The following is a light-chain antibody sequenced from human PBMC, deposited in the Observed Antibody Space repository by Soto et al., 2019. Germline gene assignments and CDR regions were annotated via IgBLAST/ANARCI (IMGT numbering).Light chain of an antibody. CDR2: GAS. V-gene: IGKV3-20*01. CDR3: QQYADRPRT. CDR1: QSVSSSY. J-gene: IGKJ1*01. Sequence: EIVLTQSPGTLSLSPGERATLSCRASQSVSSSYLAWYQQKPGQAPRLLIFGASNRANGIPDRFSGSGSGTEFTLTISSLESEDFAVYFCQQYADRPRTFGQGTKVDIK.